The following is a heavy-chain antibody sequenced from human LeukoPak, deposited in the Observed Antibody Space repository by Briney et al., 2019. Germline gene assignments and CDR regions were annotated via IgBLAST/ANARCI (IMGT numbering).Heavy chain of an antibody. CDR3: ARAGYCSGGSSYGSDY. D-gene: IGHD2-15*01. CDR1: GFTFSSYG. V-gene: IGHV3-33*01. J-gene: IGHJ4*02. Sequence: GGSLRLSCAASGFTFSSYGMHWVRQAPGKGLEGVAAIWYDGSIQYYADSVKGRFTISRDNSKNTLYVQTDSLRAEDTAVYYCARAGYCSGGSSYGSDYWGQGTLVSVSS. CDR2: IWYDGSIQ.